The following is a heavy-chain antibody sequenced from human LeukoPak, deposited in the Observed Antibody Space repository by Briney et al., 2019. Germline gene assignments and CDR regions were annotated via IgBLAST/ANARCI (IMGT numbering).Heavy chain of an antibody. CDR3: AREMSGSGWYTLDY. Sequence: ASVKVSCKASGYTFTSYAISWVRQAPGQGLEWMGGIILIFGTANYAQKFQGRVTITADESTSTAYMELSSLRSEDTAVYYCAREMSGSGWYTLDYWGQGTLVTVSS. V-gene: IGHV1-69*13. D-gene: IGHD6-19*01. CDR1: GYTFTSYA. CDR2: IILIFGTA. J-gene: IGHJ4*02.